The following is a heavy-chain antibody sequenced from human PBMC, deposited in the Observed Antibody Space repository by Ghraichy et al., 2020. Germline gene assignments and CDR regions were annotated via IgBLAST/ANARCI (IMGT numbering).Heavy chain of an antibody. V-gene: IGHV1-18*04. D-gene: IGHD3-10*01. CDR3: AREGGLVSGSYYRDYYYYGMDV. J-gene: IGHJ6*02. CDR1: GYTFTSYG. Sequence: ASVKVSCKASGYTFTSYGISWVRQAPGQGLEWMGWISAYNGNTNYAQKLQGRVTMTTDTSTSTAYMELRSLRSDDTAVYYCAREGGLVSGSYYRDYYYYGMDVWGQGTTVTVSS. CDR2: ISAYNGNT.